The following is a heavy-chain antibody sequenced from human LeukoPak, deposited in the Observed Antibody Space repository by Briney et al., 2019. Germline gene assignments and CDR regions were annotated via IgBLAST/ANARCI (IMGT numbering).Heavy chain of an antibody. D-gene: IGHD1-26*01. CDR1: TVSGSSGNF. V-gene: IGHV4-4*02. Sequence: PSETLSLTCALSTVSGSSGNFWSLVRQPPGEGLEWIGEVHKSGRTNYNPSLKTRVTISIDASKNQLSLEVTSVTAADTAVYYCARELLGAPTPGAYWGQGTRVAVSS. J-gene: IGHJ4*02. CDR3: ARELLGAPTPGAY. CDR2: VHKSGRT.